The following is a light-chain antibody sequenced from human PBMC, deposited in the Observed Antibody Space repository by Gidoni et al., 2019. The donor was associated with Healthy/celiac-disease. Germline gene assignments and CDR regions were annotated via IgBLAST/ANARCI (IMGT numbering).Light chain of an antibody. CDR2: SNN. V-gene: IGLV1-44*01. Sequence: QSVLTQPPSASGPPGQRITISCSGSSSNIGSNTVNWNQQLPGTPPKLLIYSNNQQPSGVPDRFSGSKSGTSASLAISGLQSEDEADYYCAAWDDSLNGVVFGGGTKLTVL. J-gene: IGLJ2*01. CDR3: AAWDDSLNGVV. CDR1: SSNIGSNT.